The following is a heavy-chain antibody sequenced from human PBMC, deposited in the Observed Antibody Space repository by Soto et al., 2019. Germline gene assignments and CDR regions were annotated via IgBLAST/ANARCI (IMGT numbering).Heavy chain of an antibody. J-gene: IGHJ4*02. Sequence: QLQLVQSGPEVRKPGTSVKVSCKASGFSFTTSAIQWVRQARGQRLEWIGWIAVGSGNTNYAQKFQERVTITRDMPTDTAHMELSSLRSEDTAVYYCTSDLYDSSGFYYPSHYGGQGTLVTVSS. D-gene: IGHD3-22*01. V-gene: IGHV1-58*02. CDR3: TSDLYDSSGFYYPSHY. CDR2: IAVGSGNT. CDR1: GFSFTTSA.